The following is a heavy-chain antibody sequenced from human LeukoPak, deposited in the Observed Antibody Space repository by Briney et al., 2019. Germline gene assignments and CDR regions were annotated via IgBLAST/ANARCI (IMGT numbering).Heavy chain of an antibody. D-gene: IGHD3-16*01. J-gene: IGHJ3*02. CDR3: ARAGGNLFTDAFDI. CDR1: GFTFSSHS. V-gene: IGHV3-48*04. CDR2: ISNYGSTK. Sequence: GGSLRLSCAASGFTFSSHSMNWVRQAPGKGLKWVSYISNYGSTKKYADSVKGRLTISRDNARNSLHLQMDSLRAEDTAVYYCARAGGNLFTDAFDIWGQGTMVTVSS.